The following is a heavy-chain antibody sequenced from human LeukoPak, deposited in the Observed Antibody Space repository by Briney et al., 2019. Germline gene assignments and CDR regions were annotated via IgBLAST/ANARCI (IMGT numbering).Heavy chain of an antibody. CDR3: AKTDSSSWYRHYYYGMVV. J-gene: IGHJ6*04. CDR1: GFTFSSYA. V-gene: IGHV3-23*01. D-gene: IGHD6-13*01. CDR2: ISGSGGST. Sequence: GGSLRLSCAASGFTFSSYAMSWVRQAPGKGLEWVSAISGSGGSTYYADSVKGRFTISRDNSKNTLYLQMNSLRAEDTAIYYCAKTDSSSWYRHYYYGMVVWGKGTTVTVSS.